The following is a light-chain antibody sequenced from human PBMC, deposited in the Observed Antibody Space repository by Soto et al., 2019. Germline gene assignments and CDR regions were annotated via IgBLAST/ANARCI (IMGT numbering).Light chain of an antibody. CDR1: QSVSSY. V-gene: IGKV3-20*01. Sequence: EIAFTQSPATLSLSPGEGATLSCRASQSVSSYLAWYQQKPGQAPRLLIYDASNRATGIPARFSGSGSGADFTLTISRLEPEDFAVYYCQQYGSAPPITFGQGTRLEIK. CDR2: DAS. CDR3: QQYGSAPPIT. J-gene: IGKJ5*01.